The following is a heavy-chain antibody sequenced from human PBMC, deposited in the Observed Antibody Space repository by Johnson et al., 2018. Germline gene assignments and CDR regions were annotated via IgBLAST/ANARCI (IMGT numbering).Heavy chain of an antibody. CDR2: IKQDGSEK. J-gene: IGHJ1*01. Sequence: VQLVESGGGLVQPGGSLRLSCAASGFTFSSYWMSWVRQAPGKGLEWVANIKQDGSEKYYVDSVKGRFTISKDNAKNSLYLQMNSLGDEDTAVQYCARVRPPTRDFQHWGQGTLVTVSS. D-gene: IGHD5-12*01. CDR1: GFTFSSYW. V-gene: IGHV3-7*01. CDR3: ARVRPPTRDFQH.